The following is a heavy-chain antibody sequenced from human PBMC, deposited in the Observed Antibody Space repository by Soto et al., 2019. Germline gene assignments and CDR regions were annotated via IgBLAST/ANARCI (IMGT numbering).Heavy chain of an antibody. V-gene: IGHV3-23*01. J-gene: IGHJ4*02. CDR1: VFTFSSYA. D-gene: IGHD5-12*01. Sequence: WWPLRLSCSASVFTFSSYAMSWVRQAPGKGLEWVSAISGIGHSTYYADSVKGRFTISRDNSKNTLYLQMNSLRAEDTAVYYCAKRIMATIGHFDSWGQGTLVTVSS. CDR2: ISGIGHST. CDR3: AKRIMATIGHFDS.